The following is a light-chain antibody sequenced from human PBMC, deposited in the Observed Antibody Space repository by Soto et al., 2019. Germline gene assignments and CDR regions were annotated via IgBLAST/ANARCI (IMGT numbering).Light chain of an antibody. Sequence: EVVLTQSTGTLSLSPGERATLSCRASQSISSRYLAWYQQKPGQAPRLLMYGVSSRATGTPDRFSGSGSGTDFTLTISRLEPEDFAVYHCQQYDSSPTFGQGSKA. CDR1: QSISSRY. V-gene: IGKV3-20*01. CDR3: QQYDSSPT. CDR2: GVS. J-gene: IGKJ1*01.